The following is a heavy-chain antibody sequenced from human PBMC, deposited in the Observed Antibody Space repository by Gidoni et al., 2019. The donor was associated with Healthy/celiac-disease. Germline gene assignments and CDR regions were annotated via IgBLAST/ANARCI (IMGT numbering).Heavy chain of an antibody. CDR1: GGPISSYY. J-gene: IGHJ4*02. CDR3: ARQGEPYGGIPRFDY. V-gene: IGHV4-59*08. Sequence: QVQLQEAGPGLGTPSDTMSLTSTVSGGPISSYYWSWIRQPPGKGLELIGYISYSGSTNYNPSLKSRVTISVDTSNNHFSLKLISVTAADTAVYYCARQGEPYGGIPRFDYWGQGTLVTVSS. CDR2: ISYSGST. D-gene: IGHD4-17*01.